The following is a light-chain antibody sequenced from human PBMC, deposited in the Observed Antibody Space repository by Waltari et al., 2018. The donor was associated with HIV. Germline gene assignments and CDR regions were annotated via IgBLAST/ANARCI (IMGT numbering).Light chain of an antibody. CDR1: QSVTRN. CDR2: GAS. Sequence: EIVMTQSPATLSVSPGERATLSCRASQSVTRNLAWYQQKPGQAPRLLIYGASTRATGIPARFSGSGSGTEFTLTIRSLQSEDFAVYYCQQYNNWPPTFGQG. J-gene: IGKJ1*01. CDR3: QQYNNWPPT. V-gene: IGKV3-15*01.